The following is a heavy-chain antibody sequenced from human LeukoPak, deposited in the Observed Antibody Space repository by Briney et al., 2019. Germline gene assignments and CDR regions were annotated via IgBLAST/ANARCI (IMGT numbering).Heavy chain of an antibody. CDR2: IKTKTDGATT. V-gene: IGHV3-15*01. CDR3: TTATELIVATIPDN. D-gene: IGHD5-12*01. Sequence: GGSLTLSCAASGFTFSDVRMTWVRQAPGRGLEWVGRIKTKTDGATTDYAAPVKGRFTILRDDSANMLYLQMTSLRTEDTALYYCTTATELIVATIPDNWGQGTLVTVSS. J-gene: IGHJ4*02. CDR1: GFTFSDVR.